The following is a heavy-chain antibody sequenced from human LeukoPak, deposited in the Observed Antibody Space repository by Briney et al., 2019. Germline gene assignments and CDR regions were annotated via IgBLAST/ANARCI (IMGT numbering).Heavy chain of an antibody. CDR1: GGSINSYY. J-gene: IGHJ4*02. CDR2: MYTSGST. Sequence: SETLSLTCNVSGGSINSYYWSWIRQPAGKGLEWIGRMYTSGSTNYNPSLKSRVTMSVDTSKNQFSLKLSSVTAADTAVYYCARGFGAVTTLDYCGQGTLVTVSS. CDR3: ARGFGAVTTLDY. D-gene: IGHD4-11*01. V-gene: IGHV4-4*07.